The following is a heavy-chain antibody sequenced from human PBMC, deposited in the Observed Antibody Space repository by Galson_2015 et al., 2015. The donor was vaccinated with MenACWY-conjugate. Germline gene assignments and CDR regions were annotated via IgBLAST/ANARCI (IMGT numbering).Heavy chain of an antibody. CDR3: ARYYGGNSGAFDI. CDR2: ISSSSSTI. V-gene: IGHV3-48*02. D-gene: IGHD4-23*01. CDR1: GFTFSSYR. J-gene: IGHJ3*02. Sequence: SLGLSCAASGFTFSSYRMNWVRQAPGKGLEWVSYISSSSSTIYYADSVKGRFTISRDNAKNSLYLQMNSLRDEDTAVYYCARYYGGNSGAFDIWGQGTMVTVSS.